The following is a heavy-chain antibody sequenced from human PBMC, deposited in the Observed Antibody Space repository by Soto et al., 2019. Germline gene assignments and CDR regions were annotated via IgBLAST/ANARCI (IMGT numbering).Heavy chain of an antibody. CDR1: GFTFSSYG. Sequence: QVQLVESGGGVVQPGRSLRLSCAASGFTFSSYGMHWVRQAPGKGLEWVAVIWYDGSNKYYADSVKGRFTISRDNSKNTLYLQMNSLRAEDTAVYYCARDADSSGWRPEYFQHWGQGTLVTVSS. J-gene: IGHJ1*01. D-gene: IGHD6-19*01. CDR2: IWYDGSNK. V-gene: IGHV3-33*01. CDR3: ARDADSSGWRPEYFQH.